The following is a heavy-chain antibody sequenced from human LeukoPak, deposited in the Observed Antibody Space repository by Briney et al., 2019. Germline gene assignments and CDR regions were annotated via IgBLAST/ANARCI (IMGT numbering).Heavy chain of an antibody. CDR3: ASGPSGHGGY. CDR2: IIPIVNIA. Sequence: GASVKVSCKASGGTFSSYAVNWVRQAPGQGLEWMGRIIPIVNIANYAQRFQGRVTITADKSTSTAYMELSSLRSEDTAVYYCASGPSGHGGYWGQGTLVTISS. D-gene: IGHD5-12*01. V-gene: IGHV1-69*04. CDR1: GGTFSSYA. J-gene: IGHJ4*02.